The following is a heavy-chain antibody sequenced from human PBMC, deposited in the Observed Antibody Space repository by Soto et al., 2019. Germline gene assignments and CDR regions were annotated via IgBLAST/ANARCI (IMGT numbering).Heavy chain of an antibody. V-gene: IGHV3-30*18. CDR2: ISYDGSNK. Sequence: LRLSCAASGFTFSSYGMHWVRQAPGKGLEWVAVISYDGSNKYYADSVKGRFTISRDNSKNTLYLQMNSLRAEDTAVYYCAKETSVSGIAGFDYWGQGTLVTVSS. CDR3: AKETSVSGIAGFDY. D-gene: IGHD6-13*01. CDR1: GFTFSSYG. J-gene: IGHJ4*02.